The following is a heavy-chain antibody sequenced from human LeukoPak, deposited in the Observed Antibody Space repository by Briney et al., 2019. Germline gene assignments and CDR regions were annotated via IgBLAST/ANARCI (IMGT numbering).Heavy chain of an antibody. J-gene: IGHJ4*02. CDR1: GGSISSYY. D-gene: IGHD6-19*01. Sequence: PSETLSLTCTVSGGSISSYYWSWIRQPPGKGLEWIGYIYYSGSTNYNPSLKSRVTISVDTPKNQFSLKLSSVTAADTAVYYCARGDSSGWTIDYWGQGTLVTVSS. CDR3: ARGDSSGWTIDY. CDR2: IYYSGST. V-gene: IGHV4-59*08.